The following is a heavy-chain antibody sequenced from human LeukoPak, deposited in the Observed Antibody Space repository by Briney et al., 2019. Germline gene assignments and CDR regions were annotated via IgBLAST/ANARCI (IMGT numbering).Heavy chain of an antibody. CDR1: GFTFSSYS. V-gene: IGHV3-21*01. J-gene: IGHJ5*02. CDR3: ARSGRFLEWLPPSGFDP. D-gene: IGHD3-3*01. Sequence: GGSLRLSCAASGFTFSSYSMNWVRQAPGKGLEWVSSISSSSSYIYYADSVKGRFTISRDNAKNSLYLQMNSLRAEDTAVYYCARSGRFLEWLPPSGFDPWGQGTLVTVSS. CDR2: ISSSSSYI.